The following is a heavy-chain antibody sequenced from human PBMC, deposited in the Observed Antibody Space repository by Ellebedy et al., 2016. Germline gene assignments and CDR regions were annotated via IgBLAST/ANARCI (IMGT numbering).Heavy chain of an antibody. J-gene: IGHJ4*02. Sequence: GESLKMSXAASGFTFTSYAMSWVRQAPGKGLEWVSALSSSGDATYYADSVKGRFTVSRDNSKNTLYLQLNSLRAEDTAVYYCAKTIGFCSRTTCSSLYFDYWGQGTLVTVSS. CDR2: LSSSGDAT. CDR3: AKTIGFCSRTTCSSLYFDY. CDR1: GFTFTSYA. V-gene: IGHV3-23*01. D-gene: IGHD2-2*01.